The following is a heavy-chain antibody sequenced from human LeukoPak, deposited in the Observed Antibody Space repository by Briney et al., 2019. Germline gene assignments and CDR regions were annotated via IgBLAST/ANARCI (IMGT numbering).Heavy chain of an antibody. V-gene: IGHV5-51*01. D-gene: IGHD5-18*01. CDR3: ARGGYSYGSPFDY. Sequence: RGESLKISCKGSGYSFTSYWIGWVRQMPGKGLEWMGIIYPGDSDTRYSPSFQGQITISADKSISTAYLQWSSLEASDTAMYYCARGGYSYGSPFDYWGQGTLVTVSS. CDR2: IYPGDSDT. J-gene: IGHJ4*02. CDR1: GYSFTSYW.